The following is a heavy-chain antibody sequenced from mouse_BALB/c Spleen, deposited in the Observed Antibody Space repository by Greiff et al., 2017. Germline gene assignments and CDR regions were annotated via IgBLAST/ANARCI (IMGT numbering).Heavy chain of an antibody. Sequence: EVQRVESGGGLVQPGGSRKLSCAASGFTFSSFGMHWVRQAPEKGLEWVAYISSGSSTIYYADTVKGRFTISRDNPKNTLFLQMTSLRSEDTAMYYCAREMITTGYFDYWGQGTTLTVSS. J-gene: IGHJ2*01. CDR3: AREMITTGYFDY. CDR2: ISSGSSTI. V-gene: IGHV5-17*02. CDR1: GFTFSSFG. D-gene: IGHD2-4*01.